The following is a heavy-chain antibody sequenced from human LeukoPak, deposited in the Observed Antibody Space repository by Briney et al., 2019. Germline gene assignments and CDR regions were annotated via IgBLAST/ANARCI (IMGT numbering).Heavy chain of an antibody. CDR3: AREILRFDI. V-gene: IGHV7-4-1*02. CDR1: GYSFNSNG. J-gene: IGHJ3*02. CDR2: INTHTGNP. Sequence: GASVKVSCKASGYSFNSNGMNWVRQAPGQGLEWMGWINTHTGNPIYAQGFTGRFVFSLDPSVSTAYLQISRLTGEDTAIYYCAREILRFDIWGQGTMVTVSS.